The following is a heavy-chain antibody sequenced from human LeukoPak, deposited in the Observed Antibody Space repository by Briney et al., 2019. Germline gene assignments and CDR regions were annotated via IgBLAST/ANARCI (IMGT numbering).Heavy chain of an antibody. V-gene: IGHV4-4*09. CDR2: IYTSGGT. D-gene: IGHD6-6*01. CDR1: GDSISSYY. J-gene: IGHJ4*02. Sequence: SETLSLTCTVPGDSISSYYWSWIRQPPGKGLEWIGYIYTSGGTNYIPSLKGRVTISIDTSKNQFSLKLSSVTAADSAVYYCARLTRLSTSPDRYYLDYWGQGTLVTVSS. CDR3: ARLTRLSTSPDRYYLDY.